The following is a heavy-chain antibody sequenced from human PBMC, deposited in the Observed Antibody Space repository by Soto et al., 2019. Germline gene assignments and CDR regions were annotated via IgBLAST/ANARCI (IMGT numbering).Heavy chain of an antibody. CDR3: AKIGGSSRYFDWLPTKAGGVGAFDI. CDR2: ISGSGGST. V-gene: IGHV3-23*01. CDR1: GFTFSSYA. J-gene: IGHJ3*02. Sequence: GGSLRLSCAASGFTFSSYAMSWVRQAPGKGLEWVSAISGSGGSTYYADSVKGRFTISRDNSKNTLYLQMNSLRAEDTAVYYCAKIGGSSRYFDWLPTKAGGVGAFDIWGQGTMVTVSS. D-gene: IGHD3-9*01.